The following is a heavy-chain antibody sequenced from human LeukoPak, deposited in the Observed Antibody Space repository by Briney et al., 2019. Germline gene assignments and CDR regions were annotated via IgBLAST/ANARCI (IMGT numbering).Heavy chain of an antibody. D-gene: IGHD4-17*01. CDR3: AKTPSGDSFDP. Sequence: GGSLRLSCAASGFTFSSYGMHWVRQAPGKGLEWVAFTRYDGSNKYYADSVKGRFTVSRDNSKNTLYLHMNSLTTTDTAVYYCAKTPSGDSFDPWGQGTLVTVSS. CDR1: GFTFSSYG. V-gene: IGHV3-30*02. J-gene: IGHJ5*02. CDR2: TRYDGSNK.